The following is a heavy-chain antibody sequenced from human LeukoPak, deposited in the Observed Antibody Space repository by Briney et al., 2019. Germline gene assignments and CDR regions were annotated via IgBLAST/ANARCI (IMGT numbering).Heavy chain of an antibody. D-gene: IGHD1-20*01. CDR3: ARELTGHYYYYGMDV. J-gene: IGHJ6*02. CDR2: INPNSGGT. Sequence: ASVKVSCKASGYTCTGYYMHWVRQAPGQGLEWMGWINPNSGGTNYAQKFQGRVTMTRDTSISTAYMELSRLRSDDTAVYYCARELTGHYYYYGMDVWGQGTTVTVSS. CDR1: GYTCTGYY. V-gene: IGHV1-2*02.